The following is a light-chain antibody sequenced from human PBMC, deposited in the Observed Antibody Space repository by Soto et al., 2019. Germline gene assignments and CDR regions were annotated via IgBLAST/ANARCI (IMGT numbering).Light chain of an antibody. CDR1: SGHSSYA. CDR3: QTWGMVV. V-gene: IGLV4-69*01. CDR2: VNSDGSH. Sequence: QSVLTQSPSASASLGASVKLTCTLSSGHSSYAIAWHQQQPEKGPRYLMKVNSDGSHSKGDGIPDRFSGSSSGAERYLTTSSLQSEDEADYYCQTWGMVVFGGGTKVTVL. J-gene: IGLJ2*01.